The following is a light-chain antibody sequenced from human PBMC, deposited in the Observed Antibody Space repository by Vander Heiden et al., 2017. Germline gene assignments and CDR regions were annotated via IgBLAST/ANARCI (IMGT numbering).Light chain of an antibody. CDR3: QSYDSSLSGSL. Sequence: QSVLTQPPSLSGAPGQRVTFSCTGSSSNIGAGYDVHWYQQLPGTAPKLLISANSNRPSGVPDRFSGSKSGTSASLAITGLQGEDEADYYCQSYDSSLSGSLFGGGTKLTVL. V-gene: IGLV1-40*01. CDR1: SSNIGAGYD. CDR2: ANS. J-gene: IGLJ2*01.